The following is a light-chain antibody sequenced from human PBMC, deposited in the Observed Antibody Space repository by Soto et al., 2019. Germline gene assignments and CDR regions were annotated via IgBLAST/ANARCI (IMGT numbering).Light chain of an antibody. Sequence: AIQLTQSPSSLSSSVGDRVTITCRASQGISSALAWYQQKPGKAPKLLIYDASSLESGVPSRFSGSGSGTEFTLTISSLQPEDFATDYCQQFNSYPRTFGQGTRLEIK. J-gene: IGKJ5*01. CDR3: QQFNSYPRT. V-gene: IGKV1-13*02. CDR1: QGISSA. CDR2: DAS.